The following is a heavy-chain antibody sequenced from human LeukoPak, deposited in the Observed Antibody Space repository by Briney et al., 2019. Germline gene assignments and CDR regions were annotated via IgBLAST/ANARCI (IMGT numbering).Heavy chain of an antibody. V-gene: IGHV4-38-2*02. Sequence: SETLSLTCTVSGGSISSYYWSWIRQPPGKGLEWIGSIYHSGSTYYNPSLRSRVTISVDTSKNQFSLKLSSVTAADTAVYYCARDGRLHAFDYWGQGTLVTVSS. CDR1: GGSISSYY. CDR3: ARDGRLHAFDY. CDR2: IYHSGST. J-gene: IGHJ4*02. D-gene: IGHD4-11*01.